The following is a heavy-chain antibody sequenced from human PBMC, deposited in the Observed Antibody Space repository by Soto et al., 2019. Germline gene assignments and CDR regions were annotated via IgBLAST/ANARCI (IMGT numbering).Heavy chain of an antibody. V-gene: IGHV3-23*01. CDR3: AVLYSDSALDY. Sequence: GGSLRLSCSASGFTLTSYVMSGVRQAPGKGLEWVSSMTVSGATTYYAGSVKGRFTISRDNSKNMLYLQMNSLTAEDTAIYFCAVLYSDSALDYWGQRPLVTVSS. D-gene: IGHD2-8*01. CDR1: GFTLTSYV. CDR2: MTVSGATT. J-gene: IGHJ4*02.